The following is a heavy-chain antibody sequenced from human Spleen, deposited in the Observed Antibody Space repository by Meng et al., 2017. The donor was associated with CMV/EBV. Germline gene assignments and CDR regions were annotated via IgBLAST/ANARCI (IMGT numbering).Heavy chain of an antibody. V-gene: IGHV3-23*01. CDR3: ARDPGASYCGGDCYTN. J-gene: IGHJ4*02. D-gene: IGHD2-21*01. Sequence: GGSLRLSCAASGFTFSSYVMSWVRQAPGKGLEWVSAISGSGGSTYYTDSVKGRFTISRDNSRNTLYLQMNSLRAEDTAVYYCARDPGASYCGGDCYTNWGQGTLVTVSS. CDR2: ISGSGGST. CDR1: GFTFSSYV.